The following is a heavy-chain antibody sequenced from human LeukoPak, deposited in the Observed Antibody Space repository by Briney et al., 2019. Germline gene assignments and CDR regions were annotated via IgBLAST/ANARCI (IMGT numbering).Heavy chain of an antibody. J-gene: IGHJ5*02. V-gene: IGHV4-59*08. CDR1: GGSLSRYY. D-gene: IGHD2-15*01. CDR3: ARHRGYCSGGSCYHNWFDP. Sequence: SETLSLTCTVSGGSLSRYYWSWMRQPPGKGREWSGYIYYSWSTNYNPSLKSRVTISVDTSKNQFSLKLSSVTAADTAVYYCARHRGYCSGGSCYHNWFDPWGQGTLVTVSS. CDR2: IYYSWST.